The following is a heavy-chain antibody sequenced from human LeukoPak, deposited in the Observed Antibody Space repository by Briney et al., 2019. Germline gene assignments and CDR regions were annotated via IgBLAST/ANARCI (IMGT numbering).Heavy chain of an antibody. CDR1: GGSFSAYY. CDR3: ARANSFSGYDYFWFDP. D-gene: IGHD5-12*01. V-gene: IGHV4-34*01. Sequence: KPSETLSLTCAVSGGSFSAYYWSWIRQPPGKGLEWIGQINHSGGSISYNPSLKSRVTISVDASKNQFSLKLNSVTAADTAVYYCARANSFSGYDYFWFDPWGQGALVTVSS. CDR2: INHSGGSI. J-gene: IGHJ5*02.